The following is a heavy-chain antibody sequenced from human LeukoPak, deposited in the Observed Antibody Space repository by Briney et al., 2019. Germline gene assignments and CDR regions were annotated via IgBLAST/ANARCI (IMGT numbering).Heavy chain of an antibody. V-gene: IGHV3-30-3*02. J-gene: IGHJ6*02. Sequence: PGGSLRLSCAASGFTFRSYAMHWVRQAPGRGLEWVAVISYDGTNRYLADSVKGRFTISRDNPKHTLYLQMNSLRAEDTAVYYCAKNTWKSSDSGRGRMDVWGQGTTVTVSS. D-gene: IGHD3-10*01. CDR2: ISYDGTNR. CDR1: GFTFRSYA. CDR3: AKNTWKSSDSGRGRMDV.